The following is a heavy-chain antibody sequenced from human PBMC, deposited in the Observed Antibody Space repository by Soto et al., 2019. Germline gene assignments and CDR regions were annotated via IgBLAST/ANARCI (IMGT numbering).Heavy chain of an antibody. J-gene: IGHJ6*02. V-gene: IGHV2-70*01. CDR1: GFARSTSGMC. D-gene: IGHD3-22*01. CDR3: ARIGYYYDSSIGGYYYGMDV. Sequence: QTLTLTCTFSGFARSTSGMCVSWIRQPPGKALEWLALIDWDDDKYYSTSLKTRLTISKDTSKNQVVLTMTNMDPVDTATYYCARIGYYYDSSIGGYYYGMDVWGQATTVTVSS. CDR2: IDWDDDK.